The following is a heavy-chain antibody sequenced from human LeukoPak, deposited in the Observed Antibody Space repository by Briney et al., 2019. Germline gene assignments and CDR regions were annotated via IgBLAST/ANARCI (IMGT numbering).Heavy chain of an antibody. J-gene: IGHJ4*02. CDR2: FDPEDGET. CDR3: ATAPVVYYGSGSYLY. CDR1: GYTLTELS. V-gene: IGHV1-24*01. D-gene: IGHD3-10*01. Sequence: ASVKVPCKVSGYTLTELSMHWVRQAPGKGLEWMGGFDPEDGETIYAQKFQGRVTMTEDTSTDTAYMELSSLRSEDTAVYYCATAPVVYYGSGSYLYWGQGTLVTVSS.